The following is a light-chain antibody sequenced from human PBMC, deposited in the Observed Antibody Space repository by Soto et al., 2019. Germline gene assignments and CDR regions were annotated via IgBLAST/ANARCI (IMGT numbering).Light chain of an antibody. V-gene: IGKV1-39*01. J-gene: IGKJ4*01. CDR1: QSISTL. CDR2: AAS. Sequence: DIQMTQSPSSLSASVGDNVTFTCRASQSISTLLNWYQKKPGKAPNLLIYAASTLQSGVPSRFSGAGSGTDFSLTISTLQPEDFASYYCQQSSTIPLTFGGGTKVEIK. CDR3: QQSSTIPLT.